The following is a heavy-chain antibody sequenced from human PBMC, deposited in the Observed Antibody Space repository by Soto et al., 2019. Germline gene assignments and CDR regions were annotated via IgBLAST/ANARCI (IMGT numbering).Heavy chain of an antibody. J-gene: IGHJ6*02. D-gene: IGHD3-10*01. Sequence: GGSLRLSCAASGFTFSNYGMHWVSQAPGKGLEWVALISYDGSNEYYADSVKGRFTISRDYSKNTLYLQMNSLRADDTAVYYCAKDIALVRGVIIDLDVWGQGTTVTVSS. CDR1: GFTFSNYG. V-gene: IGHV3-30*18. CDR3: AKDIALVRGVIIDLDV. CDR2: ISYDGSNE.